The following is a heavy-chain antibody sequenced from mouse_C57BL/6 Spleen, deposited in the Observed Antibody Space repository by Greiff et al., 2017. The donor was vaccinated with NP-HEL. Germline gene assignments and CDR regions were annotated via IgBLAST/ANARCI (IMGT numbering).Heavy chain of an antibody. D-gene: IGHD1-1*01. Sequence: QVQLQQPGAELVKPGASVKLSCKASGYTFTSYWMHWVKQRPGQGLEWIGMIHPNSGSTNYNEKFKSKATLTVDKSSSTAYMQLSSLTSEDSAVYYCALSTTVVANYYFDYWGQGTTLTVSS. CDR1: GYTFTSYW. CDR2: IHPNSGST. J-gene: IGHJ2*01. CDR3: ALSTTVVANYYFDY. V-gene: IGHV1-64*01.